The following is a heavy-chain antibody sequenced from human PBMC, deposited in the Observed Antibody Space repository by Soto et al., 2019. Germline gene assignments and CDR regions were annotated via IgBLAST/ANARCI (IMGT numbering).Heavy chain of an antibody. D-gene: IGHD6-19*01. CDR1: GGSFSGYY. CDR3: ARESRAVAGTRWFDP. V-gene: IGHV4-34*01. J-gene: IGHJ5*02. Sequence: PSDTLSLTCAVYGGSFSGYYWSWIRQPPGKGLEWIGEIYYSGSTNYNPSLKSRVTISVDTSKNQFSLKLSSVTAADTAVYYCARESRAVAGTRWFDPWGQGTLVTVSS. CDR2: IYYSGST.